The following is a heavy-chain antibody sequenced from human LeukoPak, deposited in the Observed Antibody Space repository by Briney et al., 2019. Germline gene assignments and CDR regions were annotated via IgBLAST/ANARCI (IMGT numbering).Heavy chain of an antibody. CDR1: GGSFSGYY. D-gene: IGHD2-2*02. Sequence: SETLSLTCAVYGGSFSGYYWSWIRQPPGKGLEWIGEINHSGSTNYNPSLKSRVTISVDTSKNQFSLKLSSVTAADTAVYYCARRGGMRPYCSSTSCYTRGSTWFDPWGQGTLVTVSS. CDR2: INHSGST. V-gene: IGHV4-34*01. CDR3: ARRGGMRPYCSSTSCYTRGSTWFDP. J-gene: IGHJ5*02.